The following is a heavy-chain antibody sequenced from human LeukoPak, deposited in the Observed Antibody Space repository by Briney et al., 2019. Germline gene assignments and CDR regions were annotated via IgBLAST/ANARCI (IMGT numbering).Heavy chain of an antibody. D-gene: IGHD6-13*01. J-gene: IGHJ4*02. CDR1: GFTFSDHY. Sequence: GGSLRLSCAASGFTFSDHYMDWVRQAPGKGLEWLSYISGSGSDTNYADSVKGRFTTSRDNAKNSLYLQMNSLRAEDTAVYYCARVGSIAAAGTPDYWGQGTLVTVSS. CDR3: ARVGSIAAAGTPDY. V-gene: IGHV3-11*06. CDR2: ISGSGSDT.